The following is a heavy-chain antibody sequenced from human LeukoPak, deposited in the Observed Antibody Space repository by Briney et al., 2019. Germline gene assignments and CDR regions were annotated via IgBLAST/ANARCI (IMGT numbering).Heavy chain of an antibody. J-gene: IGHJ4*02. V-gene: IGHV1-69*13. CDR1: GGTFSSYA. CDR3: ARVKVGDSASFFDY. Sequence: SVKVSCKASGGTFSSYAISWVRQAPGQGLEWMGGIIPIFGTANYAQKFQGRVTITADESTSTAYMELSTLRSEDTAVYYCARVKVGDSASFFDYWGQGTLVTVSS. D-gene: IGHD1-26*01. CDR2: IIPIFGTA.